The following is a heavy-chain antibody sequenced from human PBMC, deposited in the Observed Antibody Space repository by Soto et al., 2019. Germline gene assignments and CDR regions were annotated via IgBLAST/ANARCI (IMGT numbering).Heavy chain of an antibody. CDR3: ARVVTIFGVPPKVWFDP. CDR2: IYHSGST. V-gene: IGHV4-30-2*01. Sequence: PSETLSLTCAVSGGSISSGGYSWSWIRQPPGKGLERIGYIYHSGSTYYNPSLKSRVTISVDRSKNQFSLKLSSVTAADTAVYYCARVVTIFGVPPKVWFDPWGQGTLVTVSS. D-gene: IGHD3-3*01. CDR1: GGSISSGGYS. J-gene: IGHJ5*02.